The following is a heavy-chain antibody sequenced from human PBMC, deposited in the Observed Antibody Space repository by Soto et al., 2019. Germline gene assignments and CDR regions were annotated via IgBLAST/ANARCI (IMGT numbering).Heavy chain of an antibody. CDR3: ARDDLNDYGDYGHVGYYYGMDV. CDR1: GFTFSSYA. D-gene: IGHD4-17*01. J-gene: IGHJ6*02. CDR2: ISYDGSNK. V-gene: IGHV3-30-3*01. Sequence: QVQLVESGGGVVQPGRSLRLSCAASGFTFSSYAMHWVRQAPGKGLEWVAVISYDGSNKYYADSVKGRFTISRDNSKNTLYLQMNSLRAEDTAVHYCARDDLNDYGDYGHVGYYYGMDVWGQGTTVTVSS.